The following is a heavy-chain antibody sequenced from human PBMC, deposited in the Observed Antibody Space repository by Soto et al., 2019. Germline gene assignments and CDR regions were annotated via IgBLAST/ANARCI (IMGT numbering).Heavy chain of an antibody. V-gene: IGHV1-69*06. D-gene: IGHD3-3*01. CDR3: ARDRRVNDFWSGYYTG. J-gene: IGHJ4*02. CDR2: IIPIFGTA. Sequence: GASVKVSCKASGGTFSSYAISWVRQAPGQGLEWMGGIIPIFGTANYAQKFQGRVTITADKSTSTAYMELSSLRSEDTAVYYCARDRRVNDFWSGYYTGWGQGTLVTVS. CDR1: GGTFSSYA.